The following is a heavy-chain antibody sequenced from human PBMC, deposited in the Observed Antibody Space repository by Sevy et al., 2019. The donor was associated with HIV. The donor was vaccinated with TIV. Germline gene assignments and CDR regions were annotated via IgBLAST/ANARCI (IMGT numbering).Heavy chain of an antibody. Sequence: GGSLRLSCTASKSTFSDYYMSWIRQAPGKGLEWVSYISSSSTYTNYADSVKGRFTISRDNAKNSLYLQLNSLRAEDTAVYYCARVRYNFGQKYFDYWGQGTLVTVSS. CDR2: ISSSSTYT. CDR1: KSTFSDYY. D-gene: IGHD5-18*01. J-gene: IGHJ4*02. V-gene: IGHV3-11*06. CDR3: ARVRYNFGQKYFDY.